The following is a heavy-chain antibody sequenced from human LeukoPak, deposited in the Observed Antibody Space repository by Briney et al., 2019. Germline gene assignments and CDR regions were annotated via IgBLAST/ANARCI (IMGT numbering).Heavy chain of an antibody. V-gene: IGHV3-74*03. D-gene: IGHD3-9*01. CDR3: ASLGTLVP. CDR2: INTDGSIT. J-gene: IGHJ5*02. Sequence: GGPLRLSCAASGFTFSTYLMHWVRQAPGKGLVWVSRINTDGSITTYADSVKGRFTISRDNAKNTLYLQMNSLRDEDTAVYYCASLGTLVPWGQGTLVTVSS. CDR1: GFTFSTYL.